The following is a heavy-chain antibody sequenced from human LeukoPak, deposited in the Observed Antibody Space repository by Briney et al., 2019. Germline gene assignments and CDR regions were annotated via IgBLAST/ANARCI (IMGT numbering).Heavy chain of an antibody. CDR3: AKDLTGTHEQESDY. CDR1: GFTFSSYA. CDR2: ISGSGGST. J-gene: IGHJ4*02. V-gene: IGHV3-23*01. D-gene: IGHD1-14*01. Sequence: GGSLRLSCAASGFTFSSYAMSWVRQAPGKGLEWVSAISGSGGSTYYADSVKGRFTISRDNSKNTLYLQMNSLRAEDTAVYYCAKDLTGTHEQESDYWGQGTLVTVSS.